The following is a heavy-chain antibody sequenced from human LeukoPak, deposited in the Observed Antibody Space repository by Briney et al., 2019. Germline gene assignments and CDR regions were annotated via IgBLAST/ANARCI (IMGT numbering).Heavy chain of an antibody. Sequence: GASVKVSCKASGYTFTCYDINWVRQATGQGLEWMGWMNPNSGNTGYAQKFQGRVTITRNTSISTAYMELSSLRSEDTAVYYCARTSLQLPLDGGAYYYYMDVWGKGTTVTVSS. CDR3: ARTSLQLPLDGGAYYYYMDV. J-gene: IGHJ6*03. V-gene: IGHV1-8*03. CDR2: MNPNSGNT. CDR1: GYTFTCYD. D-gene: IGHD5-24*01.